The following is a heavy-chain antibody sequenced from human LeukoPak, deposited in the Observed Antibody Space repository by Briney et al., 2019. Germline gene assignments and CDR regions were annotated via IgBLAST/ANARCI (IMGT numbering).Heavy chain of an antibody. CDR2: ISAYNGNT. J-gene: IGHJ4*02. CDR3: ARGEYSGYDVDVFDY. D-gene: IGHD5-12*01. V-gene: IGHV1-18*01. Sequence: ASVKVSCKASGYTFTSYGISWVRQAPGQGLEWMGWISAYNGNTNYAQKLQGRVTMTTDTSTSTAYMGLRSLRSDDTAVYYCARGEYSGYDVDVFDYWGQGTLVTVSS. CDR1: GYTFTSYG.